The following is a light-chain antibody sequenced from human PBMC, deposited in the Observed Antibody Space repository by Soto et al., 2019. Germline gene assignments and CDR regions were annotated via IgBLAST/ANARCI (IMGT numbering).Light chain of an antibody. CDR3: QNYYTVPLT. CDR2: GAS. J-gene: IGKJ1*01. CDR1: HDLNSQ. Sequence: DIQLVQHPSSLSASVGDRVTVSCRASHDLNSQLLWYQLQAGKALNVVIFGASHVQSGDPSRFSRSGSGTDYTLTITRVLPEGFGTCCSQNYYTVPLTCGQGTKVYI. V-gene: IGKV1-27*01.